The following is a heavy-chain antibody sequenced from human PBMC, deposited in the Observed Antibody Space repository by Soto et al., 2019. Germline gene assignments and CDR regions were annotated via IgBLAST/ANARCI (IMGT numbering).Heavy chain of an antibody. CDR2: IYYSGGT. V-gene: IGHV4-59*12. Sequence: PSETLSLTCTVSGGSINSYYWSWIRQPPGKGLEWIGYIYYSGGTNYNPSLKSRVTISVDTSKNQFSLKLSSVTAADTAVYYCARDQSGGVVVAATSYYYYGMDVWGQGTTVTVSS. J-gene: IGHJ6*02. CDR1: GGSINSYY. D-gene: IGHD2-15*01. CDR3: ARDQSGGVVVAATSYYYYGMDV.